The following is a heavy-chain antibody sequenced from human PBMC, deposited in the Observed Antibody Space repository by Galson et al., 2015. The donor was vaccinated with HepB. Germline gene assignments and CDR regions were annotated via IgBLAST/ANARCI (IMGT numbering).Heavy chain of an antibody. CDR2: ISWNSGSI. D-gene: IGHD3-16*01. J-gene: IGHJ5*02. CDR1: GFTFDDYA. Sequence: SLRLSCAASGFTFDDYAMHWVRQAPGKGLEWVSGISWNSGSIGYADSVKGRFTISRDNAKNSLYLQMNSLRAEDTALYYCAKGERGLGITFGGVIEHWGQGTLVTVSS. CDR3: AKGERGLGITFGGVIEH. V-gene: IGHV3-9*01.